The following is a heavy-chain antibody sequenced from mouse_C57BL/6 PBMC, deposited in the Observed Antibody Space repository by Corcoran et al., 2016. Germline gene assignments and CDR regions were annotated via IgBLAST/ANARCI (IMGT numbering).Heavy chain of an antibody. D-gene: IGHD2-5*01. CDR1: GYSISSGYY. V-gene: IGHV3-6*01. CDR2: ISFDGSN. CDR3: ARDYSNPGYFDV. Sequence: DVQLQESGPGLVKPSQSLSLTCSVTGYSISSGYYWNWIRQFPGNKLEWMGYISFDGSNNYNPSHKNRISITRDTSKNQFFLKLNSVTTEDTATYYCARDYSNPGYFDVWGTGTTVTVSS. J-gene: IGHJ1*03.